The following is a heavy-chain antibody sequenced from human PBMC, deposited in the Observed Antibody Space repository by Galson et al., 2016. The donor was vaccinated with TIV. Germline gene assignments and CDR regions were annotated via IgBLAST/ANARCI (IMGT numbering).Heavy chain of an antibody. Sequence: SLRLSCAASGFTFSNYAMNWVRQGPGKGLEWVSSITGSGTTTHYAESLKGRFTISRDNSKNTLYLQISGLRAEDSAIYFCAKNPHSIPLYDMDVWGHGTTVTVPS. D-gene: IGHD3-3*02. V-gene: IGHV3-23*01. CDR2: ITGSGTTT. J-gene: IGHJ6*03. CDR3: AKNPHSIPLYDMDV. CDR1: GFTFSNYA.